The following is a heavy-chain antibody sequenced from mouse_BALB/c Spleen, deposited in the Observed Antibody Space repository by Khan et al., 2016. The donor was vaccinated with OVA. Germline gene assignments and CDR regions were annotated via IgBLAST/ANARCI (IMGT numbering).Heavy chain of an antibody. CDR1: GYIFTDYG. D-gene: IGHD1-3*01. CDR2: LYPESGTT. CDR3: TNNYASWFAY. V-gene: IGHV1-77*01. J-gene: IGHJ3*01. Sequence: VQLQESGPELVKPGASVKMSCKASGYIFTDYGINWVKQRTGQGLEWMGELYPESGTTYYNEKFKGTATLTADNSSNTAYMQLSSLTSEDSAYYCCTNNYASWFAYWGQGTLVTVSA.